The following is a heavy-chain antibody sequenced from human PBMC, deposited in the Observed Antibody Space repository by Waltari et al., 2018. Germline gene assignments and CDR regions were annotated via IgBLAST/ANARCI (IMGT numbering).Heavy chain of an antibody. CDR1: GFTFGNYA. CDR2: FYGGCTT. D-gene: IGHD3-3*01. Sequence: EVQLLESGGGLVQPGGSLRLSCAASGFTFGNYAMSWVRQAPGGGLELCSVFYGGCTTYYADSGKGRFTISRDNSKNTLDLQMNSLRAEDTAVYYCAKDSSPFLEHRVYYYYYMDVWGKGTTVTVSS. V-gene: IGHV3-23*03. J-gene: IGHJ6*03. CDR3: AKDSSPFLEHRVYYYYYMDV.